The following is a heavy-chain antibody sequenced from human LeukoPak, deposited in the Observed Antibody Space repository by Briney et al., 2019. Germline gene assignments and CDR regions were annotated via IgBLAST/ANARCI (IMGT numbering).Heavy chain of an antibody. Sequence: SGTLSLTCAVSGGSISSGYWWSWVRQPPMKGLEWIGEIIDSGSTNYNPSLKGRITISLDKTKNQFSLNVNSVTAADTAVYYCATYGPTSGGYTFEYWGQGILVTVSS. J-gene: IGHJ4*02. CDR1: GGSISSGYW. V-gene: IGHV4-4*02. CDR3: ATYGPTSGGYTFEY. D-gene: IGHD2-15*01. CDR2: IIDSGST.